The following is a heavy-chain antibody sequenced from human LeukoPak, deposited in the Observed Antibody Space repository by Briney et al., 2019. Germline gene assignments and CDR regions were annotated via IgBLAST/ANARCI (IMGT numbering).Heavy chain of an antibody. CDR1: GFTFSSYG. J-gene: IGHJ3*02. D-gene: IGHD2-8*01. V-gene: IGHV3-30*02. CDR2: IRYDGSNK. Sequence: PGGSLRLSCAASGFTFSSYGMHWVRQAPGKGLEWVAFIRYDGSNKYYADSVKGRFTISRDNSKNTLYLQMNSLRAEDTAVYYCAKDRRRIVLMVYAFDAFDIWGQGTMVTVSS. CDR3: AKDRRRIVLMVYAFDAFDI.